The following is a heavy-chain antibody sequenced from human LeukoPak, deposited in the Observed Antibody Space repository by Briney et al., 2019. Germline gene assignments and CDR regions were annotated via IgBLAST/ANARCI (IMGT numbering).Heavy chain of an antibody. D-gene: IGHD2-2*01. CDR2: IKQDESEK. V-gene: IGHV3-7*01. CDR1: GFTFSNYW. Sequence: PGGSLRLSCSASGFTFSNYWMSWVRQAPGKGLEWVANIKQDESEKYYVDSVKGRFTISRDNAKSSLYLQMNSLRAEDTAVYYCARALDSSSSRYQAFEEWGQGTLVTLSS. CDR3: ARALDSSSSRYQAFEE. J-gene: IGHJ4*02.